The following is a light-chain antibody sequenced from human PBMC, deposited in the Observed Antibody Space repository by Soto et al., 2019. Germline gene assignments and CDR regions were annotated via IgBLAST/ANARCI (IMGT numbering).Light chain of an antibody. CDR3: QQRSNWPPWT. CDR1: QSVSYY. Sequence: EILMTQSPATLSVSPGERVTFSCRASQSVSYYLAWYQQKPGQAPRLLIYDASNRATGIPARFSGSGSGTDFTLTISSLEPEDFAVYYCQQRSNWPPWTFGQGTKVDIK. V-gene: IGKV3-11*01. J-gene: IGKJ1*01. CDR2: DAS.